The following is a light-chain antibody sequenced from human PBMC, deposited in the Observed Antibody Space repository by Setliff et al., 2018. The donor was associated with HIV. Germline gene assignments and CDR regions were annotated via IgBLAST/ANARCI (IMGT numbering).Light chain of an antibody. CDR3: SSYTSSSTLSYV. CDR1: SSDVGGYSY. Sequence: QSVLTQPASVSGSPGQSITISCTGTSSDVGGYSYVSWYQQHPGKAPKLIIYEVSNRPSGVSNRFSGSKSGNTASLTISGLQAEDEADYYCSSYTSSSTLSYVFGTGTKVTVL. V-gene: IGLV2-14*01. CDR2: EVS. J-gene: IGLJ1*01.